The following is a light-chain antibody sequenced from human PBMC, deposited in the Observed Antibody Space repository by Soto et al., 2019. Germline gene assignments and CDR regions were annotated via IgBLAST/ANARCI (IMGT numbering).Light chain of an antibody. CDR2: EVS. CDR1: SSDVGGYNY. V-gene: IGLV2-8*01. CDR3: SSFAGNNNLV. Sequence: QSALTQPPSASGSPGQSVTISCTGTSSDVGGYNYVSWYQQHPGKALKLMISEVSKRPSGVPDRFSASKSGNTASLTVSGLQAEDEADYYCSSFAGNNNLVFGGGTQLTVL. J-gene: IGLJ2*01.